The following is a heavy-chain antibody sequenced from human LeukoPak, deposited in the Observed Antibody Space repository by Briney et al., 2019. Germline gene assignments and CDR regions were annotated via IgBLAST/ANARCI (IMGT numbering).Heavy chain of an antibody. Sequence: GGSLRLSCAASGFTFSSYEMNWVRQAPGKGLEWVSYSSSSGTTIYYAESVKGRFTISRDNAKNSLHLQMNSLRAEDTAVCYCASQDVFRYHDYWGQGTLVTVSS. CDR1: GFTFSSYE. CDR3: ASQDVFRYHDY. V-gene: IGHV3-48*03. CDR2: SSSSGTTI. D-gene: IGHD2-2*01. J-gene: IGHJ4*02.